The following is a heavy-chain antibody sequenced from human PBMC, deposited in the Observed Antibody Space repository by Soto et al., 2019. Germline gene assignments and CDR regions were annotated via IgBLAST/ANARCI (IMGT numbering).Heavy chain of an antibody. V-gene: IGHV5-10-1*01. CDR2: IDPSDSYT. D-gene: IGHD1-26*01. J-gene: IGHJ3*02. Sequence: PGGSLKISCSGSGYSFTSYWISWGRQMPGKGLGWMGRIDPSDSYTNYSPSFQGHVTISADKSISTAYLQWSSLKASDTAMYYCARQTYSPDAFDIWGQGTMVTVSS. CDR1: GYSFTSYW. CDR3: ARQTYSPDAFDI.